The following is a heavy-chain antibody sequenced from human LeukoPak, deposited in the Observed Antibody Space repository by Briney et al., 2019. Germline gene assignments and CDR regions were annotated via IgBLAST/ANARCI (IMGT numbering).Heavy chain of an antibody. V-gene: IGHV1-69*05. Sequence: ASVKVSCXASGGTFSSYAISWVRLALGQGLEWMGGIIPIFGTANYAQKFQGRVTITTDESTSTAYMEPSSLRSEDTAVYYCARGGLVYCSGGSCYSFHPYWGQGTLVTVSS. CDR2: IIPIFGTA. J-gene: IGHJ4*02. CDR3: ARGGLVYCSGGSCYSFHPY. D-gene: IGHD2-15*01. CDR1: GGTFSSYA.